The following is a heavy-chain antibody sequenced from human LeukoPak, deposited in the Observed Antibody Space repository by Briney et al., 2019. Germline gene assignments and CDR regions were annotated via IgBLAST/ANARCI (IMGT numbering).Heavy chain of an antibody. D-gene: IGHD7-27*01. Sequence: PSETLSLTCAVSSYSISSGYYWGWIRQPPGKGLEWIGSIYHSGNTYYNPSLKSRITISVDMSKNQFSMKLSSVTAADTAVYYCARHLLGSRGYFDYWGQGTLVTVSS. CDR3: ARHLLGSRGYFDY. CDR2: IYHSGNT. V-gene: IGHV4-38-2*01. J-gene: IGHJ4*02. CDR1: SYSISSGYY.